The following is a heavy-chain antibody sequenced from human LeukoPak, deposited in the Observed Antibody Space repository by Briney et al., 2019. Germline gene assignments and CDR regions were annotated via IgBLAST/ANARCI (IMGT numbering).Heavy chain of an antibody. CDR1: GYTFTSYD. V-gene: IGHV1-8*01. J-gene: IGHJ5*02. D-gene: IGHD3-22*01. CDR2: MNPNSGNT. CDR3: ARGPRDDSSGFRQGWFDP. Sequence: ASVTVSCKASGYTFTSYDINWVRQATGQGLEWMGWMNPNSGNTGYAQKFQGRVTMTRNTSISTTYMELSSLRSEDTAVYYCARGPRDDSSGFRQGWFDPWGQGTLVTVSS.